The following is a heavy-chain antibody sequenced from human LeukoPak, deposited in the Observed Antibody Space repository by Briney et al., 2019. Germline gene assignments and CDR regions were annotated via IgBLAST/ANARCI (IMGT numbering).Heavy chain of an antibody. CDR3: ARARVTTSSRYFDL. J-gene: IGHJ2*01. CDR2: INHSGST. D-gene: IGHD4-17*01. Sequence: SETLSLTCAVYGGSFSGYYWSWIRQPPGKGLEWIGEINHSGSTNYNPSLKSRVTISVDRSKNQFSLKLSSVTAADTAVYYCARARVTTSSRYFDLWGRGTLVTVSS. V-gene: IGHV4-34*01. CDR1: GGSFSGYY.